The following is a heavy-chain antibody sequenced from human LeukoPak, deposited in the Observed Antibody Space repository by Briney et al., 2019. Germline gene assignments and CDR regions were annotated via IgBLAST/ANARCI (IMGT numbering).Heavy chain of an antibody. J-gene: IGHJ5*02. CDR3: ARGLFRGYYNPNSSDP. Sequence: PSETLCLTCAVSGVSISSYYWSWIRRPAGKGLEWIGRIYTSGSTNYNPSLKSRVPMPVATSKTQFPLNLSSVPPADPAVYYCARGLFRGYYNPNSSDPSGQRTLVTASS. CDR1: GVSISSYY. D-gene: IGHD3-9*01. V-gene: IGHV4-4*07. CDR2: IYTSGST.